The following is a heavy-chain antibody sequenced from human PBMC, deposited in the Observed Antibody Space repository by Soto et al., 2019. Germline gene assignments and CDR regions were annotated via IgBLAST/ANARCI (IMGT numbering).Heavy chain of an antibody. CDR1: GFTFSSYW. V-gene: IGHV3-7*05. Sequence: GGSLRLSCAASGFTFSSYWMSWVRQAPGKGLEWVANIKQDGSEKYYVDSVKGRFTIARDNAKNSLYLQMYSLRAEDSAVYYCARTIAARYYYYYYGLDVWGQGTTVTVSS. J-gene: IGHJ6*02. CDR3: ARTIAARYYYYYYGLDV. D-gene: IGHD6-6*01. CDR2: IKQDGSEK.